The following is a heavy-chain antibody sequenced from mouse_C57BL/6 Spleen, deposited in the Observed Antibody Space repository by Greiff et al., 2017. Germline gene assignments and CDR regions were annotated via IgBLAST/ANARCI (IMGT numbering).Heavy chain of an antibody. V-gene: IGHV1-82*01. Sequence: VQLQQSGPELVKPGASVKISCKASGYAFSSSWMNWVKQRPGKGLEWIGRIYPGDGDTNYNAKFKGKATLTADKSSSTAYMQLSSLTSEDSAVYFCAKPAWFAYWGQGTLVTVSA. CDR1: GYAFSSSW. CDR3: AKPAWFAY. CDR2: IYPGDGDT. J-gene: IGHJ3*01.